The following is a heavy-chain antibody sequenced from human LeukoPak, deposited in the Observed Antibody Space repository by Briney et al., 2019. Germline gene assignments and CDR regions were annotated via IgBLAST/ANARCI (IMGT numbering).Heavy chain of an antibody. J-gene: IGHJ4*02. D-gene: IGHD5-18*01. CDR3: ARDRGLNSYGLDY. V-gene: IGHV3-48*03. CDR2: ISSSGTTK. CDR1: GFTFSSYE. Sequence: PGGSLRLSCAASGFTFSSYEMNWVRQVPVKGLEWVSYISSSGTTKYYADSVKGRFTISRDNVKNSLYLQMNSLRAEDTAVYYCARDRGLNSYGLDYWGQGTLVTVSS.